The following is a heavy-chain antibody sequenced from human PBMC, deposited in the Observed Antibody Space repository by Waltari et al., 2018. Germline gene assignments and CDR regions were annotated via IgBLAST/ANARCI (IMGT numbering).Heavy chain of an antibody. CDR2: ISDNGGST. V-gene: IGHV3-64D*06. Sequence: EVQVVESGVGLVQPGGSLRLSCSASGFTFSRNTMYWVRQAPGKGLECVSVISDNGGSTNYADSVKGRFTISRDNSKNTLYLQMSSLKTEDTAVYYCVRPYSAAAGTNYWGQGTLVTVSS. J-gene: IGHJ4*02. CDR1: GFTFSRNT. D-gene: IGHD6-13*01. CDR3: VRPYSAAAGTNY.